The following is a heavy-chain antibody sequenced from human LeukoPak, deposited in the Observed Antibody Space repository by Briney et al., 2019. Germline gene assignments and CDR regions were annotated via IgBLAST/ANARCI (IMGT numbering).Heavy chain of an antibody. Sequence: QPGGSLRLSCAASGFTVSSNYMSWVRQAPGKGLEWVSVIYSGGSTYYADSVKGRFTISRGNSKNTLYLQMNSLRAEDTAVYYCAREKRYYFDYWGQGTLVTVSS. CDR1: GFTVSSNY. J-gene: IGHJ4*02. D-gene: IGHD6-25*01. CDR3: AREKRYYFDY. CDR2: IYSGGST. V-gene: IGHV3-53*01.